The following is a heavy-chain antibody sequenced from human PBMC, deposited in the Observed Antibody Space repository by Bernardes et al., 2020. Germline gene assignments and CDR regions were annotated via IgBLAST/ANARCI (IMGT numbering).Heavy chain of an antibody. CDR3: ARYRNVVVAATRYYYYYGMDV. J-gene: IGHJ6*04. V-gene: IGHV4-34*01. CDR2: INHSGST. CDR1: GGSFSGYY. Sequence: SETLSLTCAVYGGSFSGYYWSWIRQPPGKGLEWIGEINHSGSTNYNPSLKSRVTISVDTSKNQFSLKLSSVTAADTAVYYCARYRNVVVAATRYYYYYGMDVWGKGTTVTVSS. D-gene: IGHD2-15*01.